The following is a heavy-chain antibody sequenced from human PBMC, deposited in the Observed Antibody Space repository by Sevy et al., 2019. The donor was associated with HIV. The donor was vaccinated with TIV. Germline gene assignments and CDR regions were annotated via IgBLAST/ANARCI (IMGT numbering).Heavy chain of an antibody. Sequence: GGSLRLSCAASGFTFSNAWMSWVRQAPGKGLEWVGRIKSITDGGTTDYAAPVKGRFTISRDDSKTTLYLQMNSLKTEGTAVYYCTTTRDYGDYAGGMDVWGQGTTVTVSS. V-gene: IGHV3-15*01. CDR1: GFTFSNAW. D-gene: IGHD4-17*01. CDR2: IKSITDGGTT. J-gene: IGHJ6*02. CDR3: TTTRDYGDYAGGMDV.